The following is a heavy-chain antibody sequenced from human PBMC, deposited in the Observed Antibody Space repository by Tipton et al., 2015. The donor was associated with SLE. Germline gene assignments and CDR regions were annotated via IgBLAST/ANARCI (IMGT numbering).Heavy chain of an antibody. Sequence: QLVQSGAEVKKPGASVTVSCKASGFVFTNYYMHWVRQAPGQGLEWLGIINPTGTWTSYEDRFQGRLTITRDTSTTTVYMELSSLRSEDTAMYYCARVVTTGLYWYFDLWGRGTLVTVSS. CDR2: INPTGTWT. CDR3: ARVVTTGLYWYFDL. CDR1: GFVFTNYY. J-gene: IGHJ2*01. V-gene: IGHV1-46*01. D-gene: IGHD4-17*01.